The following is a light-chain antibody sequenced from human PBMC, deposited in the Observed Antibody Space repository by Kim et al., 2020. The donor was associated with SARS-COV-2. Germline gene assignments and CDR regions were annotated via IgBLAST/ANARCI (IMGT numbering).Light chain of an antibody. J-gene: IGKJ1*01. V-gene: IGKV1-5*03. CDR1: QTISGR. CDR3: QQYNNFPWT. Sequence: DIQMTQSPSILSASVGDGVTITCRASQTISGRLAWYQQKAGEAPRLLIYKTSTLESGVPSRFSGSGSGTEFTLTISSLQPDDFATYFCQQYNNFPWTFGRGTKVDIK. CDR2: KTS.